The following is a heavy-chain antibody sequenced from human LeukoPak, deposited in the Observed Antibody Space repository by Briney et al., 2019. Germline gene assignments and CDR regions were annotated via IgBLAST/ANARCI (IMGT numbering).Heavy chain of an antibody. V-gene: IGHV4-59*01. CDR1: GGSLSSYY. Sequence: PSETLSLTCSVSGGSLSSYYWSWIRQPPGKGLEWIGYIYYSGSTNYNPSLKSRVTISVDTSKNQFSLKLSSVTAADTAVYYCARASGSYYGYNWFDPWGQGTLVTVSS. CDR3: ARASGSYYGYNWFDP. J-gene: IGHJ5*02. CDR2: IYYSGST. D-gene: IGHD3-10*01.